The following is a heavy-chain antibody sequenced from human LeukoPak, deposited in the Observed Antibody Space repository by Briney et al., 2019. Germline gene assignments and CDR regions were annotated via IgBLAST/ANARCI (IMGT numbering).Heavy chain of an antibody. CDR2: MNPNSGNT. V-gene: IGHV1-8*03. D-gene: IGHD3-22*01. Sequence: ASVKVSCKTSGYTFAGYYIHWVRQATGQGLEWMGWMNPNSGNTGYAQKFQGRVTITRNTSISTAYMELSSLRSEDTAVYYCARALFGYDSSGYYSNFDYWGQGTLVTVSS. CDR1: GYTFAGYY. CDR3: ARALFGYDSSGYYSNFDY. J-gene: IGHJ4*02.